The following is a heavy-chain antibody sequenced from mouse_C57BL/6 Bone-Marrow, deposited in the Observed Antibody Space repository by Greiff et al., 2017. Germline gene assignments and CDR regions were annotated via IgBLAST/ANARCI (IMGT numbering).Heavy chain of an antibody. V-gene: IGHV14-1*01. CDR1: GFNFSDYY. CDR3: ITFIDYYGSSFLYFDY. CDR2: IDPEDGDT. J-gene: IGHJ2*01. Sequence: VQLQQSGAELVRPGASVKLSCTASGFNFSDYYMPWVKQRPEQGLEWIERIDPEDGDTEYAPKFQGKATMTADTSSDTAYLQLSSLTTEDTAVYYCITFIDYYGSSFLYFDYWGQGTTLTVSS. D-gene: IGHD1-1*01.